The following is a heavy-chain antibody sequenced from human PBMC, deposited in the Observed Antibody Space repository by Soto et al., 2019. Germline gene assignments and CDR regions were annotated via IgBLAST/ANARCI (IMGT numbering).Heavy chain of an antibody. J-gene: IGHJ4*02. CDR2: IYYSGST. V-gene: IGHV4-39*01. CDR1: GGSISSSSYY. D-gene: IGHD7-27*01. Sequence: QLQLQESGPGLVKPSETLSLTCTVSGGSISSSSYYWGWIRQPPGKGLEWIGSIYYSGSTYYNPSLKSRVTISVDTSKNQFSLKLSSVTAADTAVYYCARAPQAGEFAYWGQGTLVTVSS. CDR3: ARAPQAGEFAY.